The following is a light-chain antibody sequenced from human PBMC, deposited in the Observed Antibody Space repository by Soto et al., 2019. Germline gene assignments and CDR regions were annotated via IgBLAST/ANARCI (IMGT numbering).Light chain of an antibody. V-gene: IGLV2-14*01. CDR3: TSYTSSSSYV. CDR2: DVS. Sequence: QSALTQPASVSGSPGQSITVSCTGTSRDVGGYNYVSWYQQHPGKAPKLIIYDVSNRPSGVSNRFSGSKSGNTASLTISGRQAEDEADYCCTSYTSSSSYVFGTGTKLTVL. J-gene: IGLJ1*01. CDR1: SRDVGGYNY.